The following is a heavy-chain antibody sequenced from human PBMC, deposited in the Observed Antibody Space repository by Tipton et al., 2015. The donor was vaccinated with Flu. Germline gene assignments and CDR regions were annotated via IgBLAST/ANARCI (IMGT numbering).Heavy chain of an antibody. J-gene: IGHJ6*02. V-gene: IGHV4-59*01. CDR1: GGSISRDY. Sequence: TLSLTCTVSGGSISRDYWSWIRQPPGMGLEWMVSILYSGIPKYNPSLRSRVTISVDTSKNQFSLQFSSVTAADTAVYYCAGALGNSYSYGMDVWGQGTTGT. CDR2: ILYSGIP. D-gene: IGHD1-1*01. CDR3: AGALGNSYSYGMDV.